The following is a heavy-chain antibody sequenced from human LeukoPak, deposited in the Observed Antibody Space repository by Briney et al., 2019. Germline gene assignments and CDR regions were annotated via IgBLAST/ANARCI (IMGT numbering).Heavy chain of an antibody. CDR2: IYTGETT. Sequence: GGSLRLSCAASGFTVSSKYMSWVRQAPGKGLEWVSVIYTGETTYYADSVKGRFTISRDNSKDTLYLQMNTLRADDTAVYYCAKDSLGGYTYGWGIFDIWGQGTLVTASS. V-gene: IGHV3-66*01. D-gene: IGHD5-18*01. J-gene: IGHJ3*02. CDR3: AKDSLGGYTYGWGIFDI. CDR1: GFTVSSKY.